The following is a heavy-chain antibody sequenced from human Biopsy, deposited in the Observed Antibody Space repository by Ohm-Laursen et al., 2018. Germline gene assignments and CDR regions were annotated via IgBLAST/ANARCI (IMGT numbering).Heavy chain of an antibody. CDR1: GGSFTGHY. CDR2: ISYTGYT. V-gene: IGHV4-59*11. CDR3: ARGSNCFGGLYFPR. Sequence: TLSLTCTVSGGSFTGHYWSWIRQPPGKGLEWIGHISYTGYTSYNASLKSRVTISVDTSRNHFSLRLSSLTAADTAVYYCARGSNCFGGLYFPRWGQGTLLTVSS. J-gene: IGHJ4*02. D-gene: IGHD2/OR15-2a*01.